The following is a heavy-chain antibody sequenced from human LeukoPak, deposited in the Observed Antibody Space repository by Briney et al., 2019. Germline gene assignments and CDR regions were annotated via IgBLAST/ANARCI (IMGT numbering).Heavy chain of an antibody. CDR3: AKGDFYGSGRDYYYYMDV. CDR2: ISSSSSYI. Sequence: PGGSLRLSCAASGFTFSSYSMNWVRQAPGKGLEWVSSISSSSSYIYYADSVKGRFTISRDNSKNTLYLQMNSLRAEDTAVYNCAKGDFYGSGRDYYYYMDVWGKGTTVTISS. J-gene: IGHJ6*03. D-gene: IGHD3-10*01. V-gene: IGHV3-21*04. CDR1: GFTFSSYS.